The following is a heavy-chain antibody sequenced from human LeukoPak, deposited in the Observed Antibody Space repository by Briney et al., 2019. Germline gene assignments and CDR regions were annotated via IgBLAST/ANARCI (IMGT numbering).Heavy chain of an antibody. D-gene: IGHD1-26*01. CDR3: ARGPESGSYFAWFDP. J-gene: IGHJ5*02. Sequence: PSETLSLACAVYGGSLSNYYWGWIRQPPGKGLEWIGEINHSGSTQYNPSLKSRVTISVDMSRNQFSLKMNSVTAADTAVYYCARGPESGSYFAWFDPWGQGTLLTVSS. CDR1: GGSLSNYY. CDR2: INHSGST. V-gene: IGHV4-34*01.